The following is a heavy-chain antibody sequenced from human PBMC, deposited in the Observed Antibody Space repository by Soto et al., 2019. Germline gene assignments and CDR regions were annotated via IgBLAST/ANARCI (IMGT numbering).Heavy chain of an antibody. V-gene: IGHV3-30-3*01. Sequence: GGSLRLSCAASGFTFSSYAMHWVRQAPGKGLEWVAVISYDGSNKYYADSVKGRFTISRDNSKNTLYLQMNSLRAEDTAVYYCARDPPGSYYLDYWGQGTLVTVSS. CDR2: ISYDGSNK. CDR1: GFTFSSYA. J-gene: IGHJ4*02. D-gene: IGHD3-10*01. CDR3: ARDPPGSYYLDY.